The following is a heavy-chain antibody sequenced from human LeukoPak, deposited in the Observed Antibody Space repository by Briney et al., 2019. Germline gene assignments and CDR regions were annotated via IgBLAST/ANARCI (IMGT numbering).Heavy chain of an antibody. D-gene: IGHD5-18*01. V-gene: IGHV4-59*08. CDR3: ARHETALFDY. CDR1: GGSTSSYY. J-gene: IGHJ4*02. Sequence: SETQSLTCTVSGGSTSSYYWSWIRQPPGKGLEWIGYIYYSGSTNYSPSLKSRVTISVDTSKNQFSLKLSSVTAADTAVYYCARHETALFDYWGQGTLVTVSS. CDR2: IYYSGST.